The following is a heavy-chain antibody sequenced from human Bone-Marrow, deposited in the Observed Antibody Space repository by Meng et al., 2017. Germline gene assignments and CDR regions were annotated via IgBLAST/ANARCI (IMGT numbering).Heavy chain of an antibody. CDR2: IYYSGST. CDR1: GGSISSSSYY. V-gene: IGHV4-39*07. Sequence: SETLSLTCTVSGGSISSSSYYWGWIRQPPGKGLEWIGSIYYSGSTYYNPSLKSRVTISVDTSKNQFSLKPSSVTAADTAVYYCARDRDCSGGSCYYCYGMDVWGQGTTVTVSS. D-gene: IGHD2-15*01. CDR3: ARDRDCSGGSCYYCYGMDV. J-gene: IGHJ6*02.